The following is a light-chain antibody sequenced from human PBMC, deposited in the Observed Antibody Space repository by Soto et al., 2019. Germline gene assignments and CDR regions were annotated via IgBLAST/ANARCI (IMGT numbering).Light chain of an antibody. J-gene: IGKJ2*01. Sequence: DIQMTQSPSSLSAYVGDRVTITCRASQSISNYLNWYQQKPGKAPQLLIYAASRLQSGVPSRFSGSGSGTDFTLTISSLQPKDFATYYCQQSYSTPQYTFGQGTKLEFK. CDR1: QSISNY. V-gene: IGKV1-39*01. CDR2: AAS. CDR3: QQSYSTPQYT.